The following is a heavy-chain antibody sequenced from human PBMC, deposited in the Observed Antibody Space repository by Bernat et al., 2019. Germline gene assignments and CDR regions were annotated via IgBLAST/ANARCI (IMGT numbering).Heavy chain of an antibody. V-gene: IGHV1-46*03. Sequence: QVQLVQSGAEVKKPGASVTISCKASGYTFTNYFMHWVRQATGQGLEWRAITNPSGGSSGYAQKLQGRVSLTRDPSPCTVYMEMSSLTSEDTAVYFCARGRDGYRGTNFDYLGQVTLVTVSS. J-gene: IGHJ4*02. D-gene: IGHD5-24*01. CDR2: TNPSGGSS. CDR3: ARGRDGYRGTNFDY. CDR1: GYTFTNYF.